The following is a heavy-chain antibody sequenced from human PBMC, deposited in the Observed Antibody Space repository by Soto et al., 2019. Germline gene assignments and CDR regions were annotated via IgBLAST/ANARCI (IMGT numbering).Heavy chain of an antibody. CDR3: ATRSPAFDF. CDR2: ISTSKGNT. CDR1: GYTFTSFG. Sequence: QVQLVQSGPEVKKPGASVKVSCKTSGYTFTSFGIAWVRQAPGQGLEWMGWISTSKGNTNYAQKFQGRVTMTTDTPTSTADMELRSLRSDDPALYYCATRSPAFDFWGQGTLVTVSS. V-gene: IGHV1-18*01. J-gene: IGHJ4*02.